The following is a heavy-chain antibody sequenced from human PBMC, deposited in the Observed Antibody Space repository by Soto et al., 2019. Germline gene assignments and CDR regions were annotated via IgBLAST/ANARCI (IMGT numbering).Heavy chain of an antibody. V-gene: IGHV1-2*02. CDR2: INPNSGGT. J-gene: IGHJ4*02. D-gene: IGHD2-21*01. CDR1: GYTSTGHY. Sequence: ASVKVSCKASGYTSTGHYIHWVRQAPGQGLEWMGWINPNSGGTDSAQKFQGRVNMTRDKCISRAYMELSRLRSDDTAIYCCARDAVGILATFWRHWGQGTLVSAPQ. CDR3: ARDAVGILATFWRH.